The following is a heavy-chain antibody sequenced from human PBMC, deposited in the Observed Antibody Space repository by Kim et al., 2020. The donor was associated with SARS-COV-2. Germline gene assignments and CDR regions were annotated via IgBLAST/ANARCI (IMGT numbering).Heavy chain of an antibody. D-gene: IGHD5-12*01. J-gene: IGHJ4*02. Sequence: GESLKISCKASGYIFTNYWIGWVRQMPGKGLEWMGIIYPVDSDTKYSPSFQGQVTISADKSISTAYLHWSSLKASDTAVYYCARSGYNTQLASDFWGQGT. CDR1: GYIFTNYW. CDR3: ARSGYNTQLASDF. CDR2: IYPVDSDT. V-gene: IGHV5-51*01.